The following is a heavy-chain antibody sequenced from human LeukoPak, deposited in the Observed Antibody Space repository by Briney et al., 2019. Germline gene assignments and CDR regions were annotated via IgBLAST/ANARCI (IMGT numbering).Heavy chain of an antibody. V-gene: IGHV4-34*01. J-gene: IGHJ4*02. CDR2: INHSGST. CDR1: GGSFSGYY. CDR3: ARREREGYQLLYYIDY. Sequence: PSETLSLTCAVYGGSFSGYYWSWIRQPPGKGLEWIGEINHSGSTNYNPSLKSRVTISVDTSKNQFSLKLSSVTAADTAVYYCARREREGYQLLYYIDYRGQGTLVTASS. D-gene: IGHD2-2*01.